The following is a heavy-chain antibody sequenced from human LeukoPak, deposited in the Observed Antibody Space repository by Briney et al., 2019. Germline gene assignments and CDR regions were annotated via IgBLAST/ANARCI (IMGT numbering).Heavy chain of an antibody. CDR1: GFTFSSYG. V-gene: IGHV3-33*01. Sequence: GGSLRLSCAASGFTFSSYGMHWVRQAPGKGLEWVAVIWYDGSNKYYADSVKGRFTISRDNSKNTLYLQMNSLRAEDTAVYCCARDPNCSSTSCEDYFDYWGQGALVTVSS. J-gene: IGHJ4*02. CDR3: ARDPNCSSTSCEDYFDY. D-gene: IGHD2-2*01. CDR2: IWYDGSNK.